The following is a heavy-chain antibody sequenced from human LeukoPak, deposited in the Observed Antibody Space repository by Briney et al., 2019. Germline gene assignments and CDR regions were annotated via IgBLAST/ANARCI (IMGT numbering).Heavy chain of an antibody. CDR1: GFPLRRSW. D-gene: IGHD6-19*01. V-gene: IGHV3-74*01. Sequence: PGGSLRLSCVASGFPLRRSWMHWVRHATGKGLVGVSRIYSDGRKTHYADSVMGRFTISRENAKHMVYIQIHGLNDEDTAVYYCVRETFIAMVGSHALDSGGEGTMVTVSA. CDR3: VRETFIAMVGSHALDS. CDR2: IYSDGRKT. J-gene: IGHJ3*02.